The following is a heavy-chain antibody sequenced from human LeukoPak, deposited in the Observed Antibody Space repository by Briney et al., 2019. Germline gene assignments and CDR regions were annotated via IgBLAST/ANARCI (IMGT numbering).Heavy chain of an antibody. CDR1: GYTFTGYY. D-gene: IGHD2-2*01. J-gene: IGHJ4*02. CDR2: IIPILGIA. V-gene: IGHV1-69*04. Sequence: ASVKVSCKASGYTFTGYYMHWVRQAPGQGLEWMGRIIPILGIANYAQKFQGRVTITADKSTSTAYMELSSLRSEDTAVYYCARALKVCSSTSCDDYWGQGTLVTVSS. CDR3: ARALKVCSSTSCDDY.